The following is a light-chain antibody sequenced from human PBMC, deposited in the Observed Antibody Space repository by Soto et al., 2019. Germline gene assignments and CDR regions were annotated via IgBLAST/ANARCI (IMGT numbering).Light chain of an antibody. CDR2: DNN. V-gene: IGLV1-51*01. CDR3: GTWDLSSSAYV. CDR1: SSNIGNNY. J-gene: IGLJ1*01. Sequence: QSVLTQPPSVSAAPGQKVTISCSGSSSNIGNNYVSWYQQLPGTAPKLLIYDNNKRPSGIPDRFSDSKSGTSATLAITGLQPGDDADYYCGTWDLSSSAYVFGNGPKVTVL.